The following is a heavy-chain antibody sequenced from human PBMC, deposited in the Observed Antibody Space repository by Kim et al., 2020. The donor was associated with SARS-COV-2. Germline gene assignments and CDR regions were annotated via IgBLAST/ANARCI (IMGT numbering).Heavy chain of an antibody. CDR1: GFTFSSYA. D-gene: IGHD5-12*01. V-gene: IGHV3-23*01. Sequence: GVSLRLSCAASGFTFSSYAMSWVRQAPGKGLEWVSAISGSGGSTYYADSVKGRFTISRDNSKNTLYLQMNSLRAEDKAVYYCAKDLAGGYEFGDYYYYGMDVWGQGTTVTVSS. CDR3: AKDLAGGYEFGDYYYYGMDV. CDR2: ISGSGGST. J-gene: IGHJ6*02.